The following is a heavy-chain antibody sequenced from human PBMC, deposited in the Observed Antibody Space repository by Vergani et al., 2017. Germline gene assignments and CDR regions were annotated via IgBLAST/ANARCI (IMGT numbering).Heavy chain of an antibody. Sequence: EVHLVESGGGLVKPGGSLRLSCAASGFTFSNAWMSWVRQAPGKGLEWVGRIKSKTDGGTTDYAAPVKGRFTISRDDSKNTLYLQMNSLKTEDTAVYYCTTAPYSGTYSHDDYWGQGTLVTVSS. CDR3: TTAPYSGTYSHDDY. J-gene: IGHJ4*02. V-gene: IGHV3-15*01. CDR1: GFTFSNAW. D-gene: IGHD1-26*01. CDR2: IKSKTDGGTT.